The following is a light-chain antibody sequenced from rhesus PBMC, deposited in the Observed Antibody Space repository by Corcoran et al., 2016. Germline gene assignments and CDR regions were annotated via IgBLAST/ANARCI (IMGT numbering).Light chain of an antibody. V-gene: IGKV1-25*02. CDR2: GAS. CDR1: QGITND. CDR3: QHYYSTPYS. J-gene: IGKJ2*01. Sequence: DIQMTQSPSSLSASVGDRVTITCRASQGITNDLAWYQQKPGETPKLLIYGASRLQSGIPSRFSGSGSGTDFTLTISSLQSEDFATYYCQHYYSTPYSFGQGTKVEIK.